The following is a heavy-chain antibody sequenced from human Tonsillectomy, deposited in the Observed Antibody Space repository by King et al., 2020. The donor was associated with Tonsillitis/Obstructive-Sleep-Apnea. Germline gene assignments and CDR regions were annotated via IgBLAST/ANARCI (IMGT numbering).Heavy chain of an antibody. CDR1: GFTFGGPA. CDR3: TRRGDAAGDAFDI. D-gene: IGHD2-15*01. CDR2: VGNKANNYAT. J-gene: IGHJ3*02. Sequence: VQLVESGGGLVQPGGSLKLSCAASGFTFGGPALHWVRQASGKGLEWVGRVGNKANNYATVYAASVKGRLTISRDDSKNTAFLQMNSLKTEDTAVYYCTRRGDAAGDAFDIWGQGTMVIVSS. V-gene: IGHV3-73*01.